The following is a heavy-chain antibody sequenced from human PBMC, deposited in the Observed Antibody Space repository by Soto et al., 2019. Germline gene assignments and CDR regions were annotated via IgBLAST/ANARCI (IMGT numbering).Heavy chain of an antibody. J-gene: IGHJ5*02. CDR3: ARAGGFNWFDP. Sequence: SETLSLTCTAFVGSISSGVYYWSWIRQHPGKGLEWIGYIYYSGSTYYNPSLKSRVTISVDTSKNQFSLKLSSVTAAGTAVYYFARAGGFNWFDPWGKGTLVNVSS. V-gene: IGHV4-31*03. D-gene: IGHD3-10*01. CDR2: IYYSGST. CDR1: VGSISSGVYY.